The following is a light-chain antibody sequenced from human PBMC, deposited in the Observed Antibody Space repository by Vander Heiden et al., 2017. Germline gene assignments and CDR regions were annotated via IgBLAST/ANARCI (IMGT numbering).Light chain of an antibody. V-gene: IGKV1-33*01. CDR1: QDINNF. J-gene: IGKJ2*01. CDR2: DAS. CDR3: PHYGDPPSYT. Sequence: DIQMTQSPSSLSSSVGDRVTITCQTNQDINNFLNSYQQNPGKAPKLLLYDASNLVYGVPSRVSGSGFGINFPFTISRLQPEDFATYYCPHYGDPPSYTFGQGPKL.